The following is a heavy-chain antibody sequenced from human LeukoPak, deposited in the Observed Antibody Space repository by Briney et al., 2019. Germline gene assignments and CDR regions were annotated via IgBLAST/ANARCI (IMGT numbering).Heavy chain of an antibody. D-gene: IGHD4-17*01. Sequence: SETLSLTCTVSGDSISSGNFYWGWIRQPPGKELQWIGSIYYNGITHYNPSLESRVTMSADTSTNEFSLKLRSVTAADTAMYYCARDHGDFVQHDWGQGTLVTVSS. J-gene: IGHJ4*02. V-gene: IGHV4-39*01. CDR2: IYYNGIT. CDR1: GDSISSGNFY. CDR3: ARDHGDFVQHD.